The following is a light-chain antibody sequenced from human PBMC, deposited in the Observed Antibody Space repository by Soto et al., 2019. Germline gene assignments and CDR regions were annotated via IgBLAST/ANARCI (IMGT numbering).Light chain of an antibody. CDR2: DAS. V-gene: IGKV1-33*01. CDR3: QQYDNLPIT. Sequence: DIQMTQSPSSLSASVGDRATITCQTSQDISNYLNWYLQKPGKAPKLLVYDASNLETGVPSRFSGSGSGTDFTFTISSLQPEDIATYYCQQYDNLPITFGGGTKVEIK. J-gene: IGKJ4*01. CDR1: QDISNY.